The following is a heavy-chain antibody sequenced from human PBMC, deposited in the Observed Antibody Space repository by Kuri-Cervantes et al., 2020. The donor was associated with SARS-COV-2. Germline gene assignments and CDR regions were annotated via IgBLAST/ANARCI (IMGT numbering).Heavy chain of an antibody. D-gene: IGHD4-17*01. CDR1: GYTLTELS. Sequence: SVKVSCKVSGYTLTELSMHWVRQAPGKGLEWMGGIIPIFGTANYAQKFQGRVTITADKSTSTAYMELSSLRSEDTAVYYCARGRDYGFDYWGQGTLVTVSS. CDR2: IIPIFGTA. CDR3: ARGRDYGFDY. V-gene: IGHV1-69*06. J-gene: IGHJ4*02.